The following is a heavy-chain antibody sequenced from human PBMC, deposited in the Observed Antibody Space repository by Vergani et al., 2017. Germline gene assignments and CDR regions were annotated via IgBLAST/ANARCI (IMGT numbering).Heavy chain of an antibody. D-gene: IGHD2-8*02. Sequence: EVQLLESGGGLVQPGGSLRLSCAASGFSFSTYAMSWVRQAPGKGLEWVSGISGSSGSTYYADSVKGRFTISRDNSKNTLYLQMNSVGAEDTAVYYCANVLGVDYWGQGTLVTVSS. V-gene: IGHV3-23*01. CDR2: ISGSSGST. J-gene: IGHJ4*02. CDR3: ANVLGVDY. CDR1: GFSFSTYA.